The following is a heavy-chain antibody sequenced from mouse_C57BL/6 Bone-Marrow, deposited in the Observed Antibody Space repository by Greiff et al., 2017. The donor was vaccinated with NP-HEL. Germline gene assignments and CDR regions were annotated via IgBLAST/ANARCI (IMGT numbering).Heavy chain of an antibody. CDR3: ARHDTGTFFAY. D-gene: IGHD4-1*01. J-gene: IGHJ3*01. Sequence: EVMLVESGGDLVKPGGSLKLSCAASGFTFSSYGMSWVRQTPDKRLEWVATISSGGSYTYYPDSVKGRFTISRDNAKNTLYLQMSSLKSEDTAMYYCARHDTGTFFAYWGQGTLVTVSA. CDR2: ISSGGSYT. V-gene: IGHV5-6*02. CDR1: GFTFSSYG.